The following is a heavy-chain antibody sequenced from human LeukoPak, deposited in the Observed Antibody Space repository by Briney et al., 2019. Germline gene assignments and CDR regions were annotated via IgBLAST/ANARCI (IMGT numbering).Heavy chain of an antibody. Sequence: SQTLSLTCTVSGGSISSGGYYWSWIRQPAGKGLEWIGRIYTSGRTNYNPSLKSRVTMSVDMFKNQFSLKLSSVTAADTAVYFCARDYFDSSVYWQDFWGQGTLVTVSS. D-gene: IGHD3-22*01. V-gene: IGHV4-61*02. CDR3: ARDYFDSSVYWQDF. J-gene: IGHJ1*01. CDR1: GGSISSGGYY. CDR2: IYTSGRT.